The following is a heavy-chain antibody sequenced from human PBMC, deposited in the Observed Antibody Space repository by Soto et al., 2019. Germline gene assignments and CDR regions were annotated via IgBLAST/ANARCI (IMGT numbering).Heavy chain of an antibody. CDR3: VRGSSFGSGSYYDLGFFAP. J-gene: IGHJ5*02. V-gene: IGHV3-33*01. Sequence: QVQLVESGGGVVQPGKSLRLSCVMSGFRVSTFRMNWVRQAPGKALEWVAVIWIDEDTKYYVDSVKGRFTISKDNSKNTLYLPMDRLRVDDTAIYYCVRGSSFGSGSYYDLGFFAPWGPGTLVTVSS. CDR2: IWIDEDTK. CDR1: GFRVSTFR. D-gene: IGHD3-10*01.